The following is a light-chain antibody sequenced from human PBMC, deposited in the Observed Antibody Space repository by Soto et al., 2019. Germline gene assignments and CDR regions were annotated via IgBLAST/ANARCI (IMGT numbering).Light chain of an antibody. CDR1: QSVSSTY. J-gene: IGKJ1*01. Sequence: EIVLTQSPGTLSLSPGERATLSCRASQSVSSTYLAWYQQRPGQAPRLLIYGASGRATGIPDRFSGSGSGTDFTLTISSLEPEDFAVYYCQQRSTWPWTVGQGTKVEIK. V-gene: IGKV3D-20*02. CDR2: GAS. CDR3: QQRSTWPWT.